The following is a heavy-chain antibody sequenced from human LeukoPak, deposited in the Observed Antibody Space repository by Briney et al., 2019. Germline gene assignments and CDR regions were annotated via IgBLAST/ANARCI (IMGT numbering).Heavy chain of an antibody. J-gene: IGHJ6*02. V-gene: IGHV3-33*08. CDR1: GFTFRSYT. CDR2: IWYDGSNK. D-gene: IGHD4-17*01. Sequence: GGSLRLSCAASGFTFRSYTMHWVRQAPGKGLEWVAVIWYDGSNKNYADSVKGRFTISRDNSKNTLYLQMNSLRAEDTAVYYCARGGRTTWHGMDVWGQGTTVTVSS. CDR3: ARGGRTTWHGMDV.